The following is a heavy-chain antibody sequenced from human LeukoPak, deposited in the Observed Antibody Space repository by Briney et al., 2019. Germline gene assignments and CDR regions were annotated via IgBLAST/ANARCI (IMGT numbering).Heavy chain of an antibody. V-gene: IGHV1-8*03. CDR1: GYTFTSYG. CDR2: MNPNSGNT. CDR3: ARGGSGYSSSYAFDI. Sequence: ASVKVSCKASGYTFTSYGISWVRQAPGQGLEWMGWMNPNSGNTGYAQKFQGRVTITRNTSISTAYMELSSLRSEDTAVYYCARGGSGYSSSYAFDIWGQGTMVTVSS. J-gene: IGHJ3*02. D-gene: IGHD6-6*01.